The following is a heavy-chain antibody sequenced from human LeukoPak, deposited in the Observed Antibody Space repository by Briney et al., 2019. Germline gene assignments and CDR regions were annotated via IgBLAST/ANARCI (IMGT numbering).Heavy chain of an antibody. CDR2: IYHSGST. Sequence: SETLSLTCAVSGGSISSSNWWSWVRQPPGKGLEWIGEIYHSGSTSYNPSLKSRVTISLDTSNNQFSLKLRSVTAADTAVYYCASFYCSGGSCYQYFSYYYMDVWGKGTTVTISS. D-gene: IGHD2-15*01. V-gene: IGHV4-4*02. J-gene: IGHJ6*03. CDR3: ASFYCSGGSCYQYFSYYYMDV. CDR1: GGSISSSNW.